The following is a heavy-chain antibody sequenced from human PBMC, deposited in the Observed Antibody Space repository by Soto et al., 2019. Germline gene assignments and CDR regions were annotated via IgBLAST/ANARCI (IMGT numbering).Heavy chain of an antibody. CDR3: ARVPYDTTGYYAF. CDR2: IDPTHGST. D-gene: IGHD3-22*01. J-gene: IGHJ4*02. Sequence: ASLKVCCKAAGYTFTTYNMHWERQAPGQGLEWMGVIDPTHGSTTYAQKFQGRVTMTSDTSTNTVYMELSSLKSEDTAVYYCARVPYDTTGYYAFWGQGTLVTVSS. CDR1: GYTFTTYN. V-gene: IGHV1-46*01.